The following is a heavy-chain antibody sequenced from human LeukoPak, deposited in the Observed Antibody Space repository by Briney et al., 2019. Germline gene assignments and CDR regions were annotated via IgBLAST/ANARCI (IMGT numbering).Heavy chain of an antibody. J-gene: IGHJ4*02. V-gene: IGHV3-20*04. CDR1: GFTFDDYG. CDR3: VRSRSYYFGY. D-gene: IGHD1-26*01. CDR2: VDWSGGRT. Sequence: GGSLRLSCAASGFTFDDYGMSWVRQDPGRRLEWVSTVDWSGGRTSYSYSVKGRFTISRDNAKNSLYLQMNSLRAEDTAVYFCVRSRSYYFGYWGQGTLVSVSS.